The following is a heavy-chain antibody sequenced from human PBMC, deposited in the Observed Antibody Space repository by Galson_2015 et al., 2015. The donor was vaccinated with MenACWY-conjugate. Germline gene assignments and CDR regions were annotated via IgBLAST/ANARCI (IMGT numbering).Heavy chain of an antibody. V-gene: IGHV4-34*01. CDR3: ARGLYDSSGYYQTFHHKRRYFDL. J-gene: IGHJ2*01. Sequence: SETLSLTCAVYGGSFSGYYWSWIRQPPGKGLEWIGEINHSGSTKYNPSLKSRVTISVNTSKNQFSLKLSSVTAADAAVYYCARGLYDSSGYYQTFHHKRRYFDLWGRGTLVTVSS. CDR1: GGSFSGYY. D-gene: IGHD3-22*01. CDR2: INHSGST.